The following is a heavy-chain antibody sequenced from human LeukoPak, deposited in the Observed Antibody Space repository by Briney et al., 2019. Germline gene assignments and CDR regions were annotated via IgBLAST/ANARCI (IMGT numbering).Heavy chain of an antibody. Sequence: GGSLRLSCAASPGITFSDYWMNWVRQASGKGLEWVAIIRQDGRETLYLDSVRGRLTISRDNAKSSVYLEINSLRAEDTAVYYCVGGIGWQPDYWGQGTLVTVSS. CDR2: IRQDGRET. CDR1: PGITFSDYW. J-gene: IGHJ4*02. D-gene: IGHD6-19*01. V-gene: IGHV3-7*03. CDR3: VGGIGWQPDY.